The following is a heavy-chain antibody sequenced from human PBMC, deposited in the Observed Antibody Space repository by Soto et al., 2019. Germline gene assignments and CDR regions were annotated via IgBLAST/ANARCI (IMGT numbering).Heavy chain of an antibody. D-gene: IGHD5-12*01. CDR1: RFTFSTYW. CDR2: IKSDGSST. V-gene: IGHV3-74*01. Sequence: PGGSLRLSCAASRFTFSTYWMHWVRQAPGKGLVWVSRIKSDGSSTSYADSVKGRFTISRDNAKNTLYLQMNSLRAEDTAVYYCTRGRSGYSGYDPLDYWGQGTLVTVSS. J-gene: IGHJ4*02. CDR3: TRGRSGYSGYDPLDY.